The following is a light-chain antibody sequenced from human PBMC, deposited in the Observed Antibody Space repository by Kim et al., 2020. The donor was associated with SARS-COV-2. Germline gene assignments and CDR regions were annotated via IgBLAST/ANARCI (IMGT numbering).Light chain of an antibody. J-gene: IGLJ1*01. CDR3: CSRDRAPKVYV. V-gene: IGLV3-19*01. CDR1: SLRKSY. Sequence: SSELTQDPSLSVALGQTVRITFQRDSLRKSYASWYQQKPGQAPVLVMSDDNNRPSGIPDRFSGSSSGNTASLTITGAQAEDEADYSCCSRDRAPKVYVFATGTKVTVL. CDR2: DDN.